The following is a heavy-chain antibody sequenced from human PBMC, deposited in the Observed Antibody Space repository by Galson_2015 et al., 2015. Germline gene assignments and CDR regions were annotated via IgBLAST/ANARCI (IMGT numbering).Heavy chain of an antibody. CDR3: TRGAEHNLDY. V-gene: IGHV6-1*01. CDR2: TYYRSKWHS. CDR1: GDSVSSNSAA. J-gene: IGHJ4*02. Sequence: CAISGDSVSSNSAAWNWIRQSPSRGLEWLGRTYYRSKWHSDYAVFLKGRITISPDTSKNHFSLQLNSVTPEDTAIYYCTRGAEHNLDYWSQGTLVTVSS. D-gene: IGHD1-1*01.